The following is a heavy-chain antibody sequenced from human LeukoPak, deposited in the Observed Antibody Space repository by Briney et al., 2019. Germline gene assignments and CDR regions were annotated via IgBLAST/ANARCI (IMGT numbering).Heavy chain of an antibody. V-gene: IGHV3-74*01. Sequence: GGSLRLSCAASGFTFSNYWMHWVRQAPGKGLVWVTRINSDGRSTNYADSVKGRFTISRDNAKNTLYLQMNSLRAEDTAVYYCARGADSGYSSDNWGQGTLVSVSS. CDR3: ARGADSGYSSDN. CDR2: INSDGRST. J-gene: IGHJ4*02. CDR1: GFTFSNYW. D-gene: IGHD3-9*01.